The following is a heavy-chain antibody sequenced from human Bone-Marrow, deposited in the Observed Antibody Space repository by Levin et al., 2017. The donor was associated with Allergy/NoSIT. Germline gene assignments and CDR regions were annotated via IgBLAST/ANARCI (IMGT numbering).Heavy chain of an antibody. CDR2: VTGDGDKK. Sequence: GGSLRLSCAASGFTFSSCAMTWVRQAPGKGLEWVSTVTGDGDKKEYADSVKGRFTVSRDNSKNTLYLYMNSLRADDTAVYFCAKVGNYEDNSGNYYRPLDYWGQGTLVTVSS. CDR3: AKVGNYEDNSGNYYRPLDY. V-gene: IGHV3-23*01. D-gene: IGHD3-22*01. CDR1: GFTFSSCA. J-gene: IGHJ4*02.